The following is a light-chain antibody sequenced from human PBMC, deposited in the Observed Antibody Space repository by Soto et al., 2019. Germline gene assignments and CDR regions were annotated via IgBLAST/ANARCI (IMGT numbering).Light chain of an antibody. J-gene: IGLJ3*02. CDR3: VLYMGSGIWM. V-gene: IGLV8-61*01. Sequence: QAVVTQESSFSVSPGITVTLTCGLSSGSVYTSYYPSWYQQTPGQAPRTLIYSTNTRSSGVPDRFSGSILGNKAALTITGAQADDESDYYCVLYMGSGIWMFGGGTKVTVL. CDR2: STN. CDR1: SGSVYTSYY.